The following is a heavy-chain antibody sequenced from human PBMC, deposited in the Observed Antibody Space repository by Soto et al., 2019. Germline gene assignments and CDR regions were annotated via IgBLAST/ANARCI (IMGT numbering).Heavy chain of an antibody. CDR3: ARDGYSDSGGRPYFDF. CDR1: GGSVSSGSYF. V-gene: IGHV4-61*01. CDR2: IYYSGNA. Sequence: PSETLSLTYTVSGGSVSSGSYFWNWIRQPPVKGLEWIGYIYYSGNAKYNASLKSRVTISLDTSKNHVSLTLSSVTAADTAIYYCARDGYSDSGGRPYFDFWGQGTLVTVSS. D-gene: IGHD3-22*01. J-gene: IGHJ4*02.